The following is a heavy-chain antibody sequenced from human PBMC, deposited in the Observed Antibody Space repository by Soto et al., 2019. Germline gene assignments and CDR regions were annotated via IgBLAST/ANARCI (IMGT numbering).Heavy chain of an antibody. V-gene: IGHV4-30-4*01. CDR1: GGSISSGDYY. CDR3: ARVGVTMVRGVIINKPGYYGMDV. J-gene: IGHJ6*02. D-gene: IGHD3-10*01. Sequence: SETLSLTCTVSGGSISSGDYYWSWILQPPRKGLERIGYIYYSGSTYYNPSLRSRVTISVDTSKSQFSLKLSSVTAADTAVYYCARVGVTMVRGVIINKPGYYGMDVWGQGTTVTVSS. CDR2: IYYSGST.